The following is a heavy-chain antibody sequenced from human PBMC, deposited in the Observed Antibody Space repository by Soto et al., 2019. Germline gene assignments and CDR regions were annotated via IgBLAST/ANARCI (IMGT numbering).Heavy chain of an antibody. Sequence: SETLSLACTVSGGSISSSSYYWGWIRQPPGKGLEWIGSIYYSGSTYYNPSLKSRVTISVDTSKNQFSLKLSSVTAADTAVYYFARHYQLPSSRLPTGFAPWGQGTLVTVSS. D-gene: IGHD2-2*01. CDR1: GGSISSSSYY. J-gene: IGHJ5*02. V-gene: IGHV4-39*01. CDR2: IYYSGST. CDR3: ARHYQLPSSRLPTGFAP.